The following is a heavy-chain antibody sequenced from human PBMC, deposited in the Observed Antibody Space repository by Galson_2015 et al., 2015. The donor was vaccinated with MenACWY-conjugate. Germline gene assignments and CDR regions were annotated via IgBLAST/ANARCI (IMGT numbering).Heavy chain of an antibody. CDR3: AKGGFYYFYGMDV. J-gene: IGHJ6*02. CDR2: SSDKDDDQ. CDR1: RFTFGYTA. V-gene: IGHV3-23*01. Sequence: AVSRFTFGYTAMRYVDQGPGDGLEGVSASSDKDDDQFYCDTVKCRLVVCRENSHITMYLQMNTLRSEDTALYYCAKGGFYYFYGMDVWGQGTTVTVSS.